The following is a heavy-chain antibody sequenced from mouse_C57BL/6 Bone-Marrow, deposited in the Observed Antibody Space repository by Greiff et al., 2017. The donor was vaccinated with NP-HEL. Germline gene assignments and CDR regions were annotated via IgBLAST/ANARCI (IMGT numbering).Heavy chain of an antibody. CDR3: ARGGNYAAY. D-gene: IGHD2-1*01. J-gene: IGHJ3*01. CDR1: GFTFSSYA. V-gene: IGHV5-4*01. CDR2: ISDGGSYT. Sequence: EVQVVESGGGLVKPGGSLKLSCAASGFTFSSYAMSWVRQTPEKRLEWVATISDGGSYTYYPDNVKGRFTISRDNAKNNLYLQMSHLKSEDTAMYYCARGGNYAAYWGQGTLVTVSA.